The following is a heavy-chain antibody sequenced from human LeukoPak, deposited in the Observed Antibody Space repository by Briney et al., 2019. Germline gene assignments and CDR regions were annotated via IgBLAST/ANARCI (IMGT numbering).Heavy chain of an antibody. Sequence: KPGGSLRLSCAASGFTFSRYSMNWVRQAAGKGLEWVSSISSVTTFISYSDSVKGRFTISRDNAKNSLFLQIHSLRAEDTAVYYCAREASDHCNGHRCLDSWGQGTLVIVSS. CDR1: GFTFSRYS. CDR2: ISSVTTFI. CDR3: AREASDHCNGHRCLDS. V-gene: IGHV3-21*06. J-gene: IGHJ4*02. D-gene: IGHD2-15*01.